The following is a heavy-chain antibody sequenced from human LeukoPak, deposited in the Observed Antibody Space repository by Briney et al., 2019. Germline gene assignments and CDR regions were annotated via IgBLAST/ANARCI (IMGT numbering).Heavy chain of an antibody. Sequence: GGSLRLSCAASGFTFTSYSMNWVRQAPGKGLEWVSTISGGGGSTYYADSVKGRFTISRDNSKNTLYLQMNSLRAEDTAVYYCARGPQLWVFDYWGQGTLVTVSS. CDR1: GFTFTSYS. CDR3: ARGPQLWVFDY. CDR2: ISGGGGST. J-gene: IGHJ4*02. D-gene: IGHD5-18*01. V-gene: IGHV3-23*01.